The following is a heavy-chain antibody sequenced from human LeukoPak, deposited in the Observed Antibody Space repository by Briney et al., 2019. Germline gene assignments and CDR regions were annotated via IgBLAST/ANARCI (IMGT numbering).Heavy chain of an antibody. J-gene: IGHJ4*02. CDR2: MNPSSGNT. Sequence: GASVKVSCKASGYTFTSYDINWVRQATGQGLEWMGWMNPSSGNTGYAQKFQGRVTMTRNTSISTAYMELSSLRSEDTAVYYCARADYYDSSESFDYWGQGTLVTVSS. D-gene: IGHD3-22*01. V-gene: IGHV1-8*01. CDR1: GYTFTSYD. CDR3: ARADYYDSSESFDY.